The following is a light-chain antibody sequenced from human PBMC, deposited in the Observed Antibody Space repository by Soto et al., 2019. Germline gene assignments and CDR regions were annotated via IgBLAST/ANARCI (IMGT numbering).Light chain of an antibody. CDR1: QSVSSN. CDR3: QQYNNWPPYT. CDR2: GAS. Sequence: EIVMRQSAATRSVSAGERATLSCRASQSVSSNLAWYQQTPGQAPRLLIYGASTRATGIPARFSGSGSGTEFTLTISSLQSEDFAVYYCQQYNNWPPYTFGQGTKLEIK. J-gene: IGKJ2*01. V-gene: IGKV3-15*01.